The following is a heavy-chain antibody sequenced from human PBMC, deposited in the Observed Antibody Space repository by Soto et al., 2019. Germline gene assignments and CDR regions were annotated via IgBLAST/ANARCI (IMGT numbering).Heavy chain of an antibody. CDR1: GYTFTDYG. V-gene: IGHV1-18*01. J-gene: IGHJ4*02. Sequence: GASVKVSCKASGYTFTDYGITWVRQAPGQGLEWMGWIRSYNDNTNYAHKLQGRVTLTTDTSTTTTYMELSSLRSDDTAVHYCARCSRYDFWSDSTSPSYYLDYWGQGTLVTVSS. CDR2: IRSYNDNT. D-gene: IGHD3-3*01. CDR3: ARCSRYDFWSDSTSPSYYLDY.